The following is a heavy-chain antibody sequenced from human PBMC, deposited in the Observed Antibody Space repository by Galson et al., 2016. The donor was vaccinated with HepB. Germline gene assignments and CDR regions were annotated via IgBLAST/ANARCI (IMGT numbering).Heavy chain of an antibody. J-gene: IGHJ4*02. D-gene: IGHD1-26*01. CDR1: GYTFTSYT. CDR3: AREARVRGSYYYNPPDY. CDR2: INAGNDNA. V-gene: IGHV1-3*01. Sequence: SVKVSCKASGYTFTSYTIHWVRQAPGQRLEWMGWINAGNDNAKYSQKLQGRVTITRDTSASTAYMELSSLRSEDTAVYYCAREARVRGSYYYNPPDYWGQGTLVTVSS.